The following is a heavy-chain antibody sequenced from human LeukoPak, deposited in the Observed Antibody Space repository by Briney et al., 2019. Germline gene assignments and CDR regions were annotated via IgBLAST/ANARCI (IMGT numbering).Heavy chain of an antibody. Sequence: GGSLRLSCAASGFTFSSYAMHWVRQAQGKGLEWVAIISYDGSNKYFTDSVKGRFTISTDNSTNTLYLQMNSLRAEDTAVYYCARAPSASTVTTGGFDYWGQGTLVTVSS. CDR2: ISYDGSNK. CDR1: GFTFSSYA. V-gene: IGHV3-30-3*01. CDR3: ARAPSASTVTTGGFDY. D-gene: IGHD4-11*01. J-gene: IGHJ4*02.